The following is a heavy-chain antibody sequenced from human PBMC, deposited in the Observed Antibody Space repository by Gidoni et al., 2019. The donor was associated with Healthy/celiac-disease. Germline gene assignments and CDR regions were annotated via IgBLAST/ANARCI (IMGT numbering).Heavy chain of an antibody. CDR3: ASLGYCSGGSCYDAFDI. V-gene: IGHV4-59*01. J-gene: IGHJ3*02. Sequence: QVQLQESGPGLVKPSETLSLTCPVSGGSISSYYWSWIRQPPGKGLEWIGYIYYSGSTNYNPSLKSRVTISVDTSKNQFSLKLSSVTAADTAVYYCASLGYCSGGSCYDAFDIWGQGTMVTVSS. CDR2: IYYSGST. D-gene: IGHD2-15*01. CDR1: GGSISSYY.